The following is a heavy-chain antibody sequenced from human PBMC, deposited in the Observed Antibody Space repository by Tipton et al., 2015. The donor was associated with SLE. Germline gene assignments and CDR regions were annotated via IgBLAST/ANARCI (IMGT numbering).Heavy chain of an antibody. J-gene: IGHJ4*02. V-gene: IGHV4-34*01. D-gene: IGHD6-19*01. Sequence: TLSLTCAVYGGSFSGYYWSWIRQPPGKGLEWIGEINDSGSTNYNPSLKSRVTISVDTSKNQFSLKLGSVTAADTAVYYCARHGRSGWSGYFDYWGQGILVTVSS. CDR3: ARHGRSGWSGYFDY. CDR2: INDSGST. CDR1: GGSFSGYY.